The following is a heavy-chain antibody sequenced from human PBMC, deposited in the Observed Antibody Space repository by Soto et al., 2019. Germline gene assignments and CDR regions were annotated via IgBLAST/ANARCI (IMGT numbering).Heavy chain of an antibody. Sequence: PSETLSLTCAVSGYSISSGYYWGWIRQPPGKGLEWIGSIYHSGSTYYNPSLKSRVTISVDTSKNQFSLKLSSVTAADTAVYYCAISSGTTVNNYYYYGMDVWGQGTTVTVSS. V-gene: IGHV4-38-2*01. D-gene: IGHD4-17*01. J-gene: IGHJ6*02. CDR1: GYSISSGYY. CDR3: AISSGTTVNNYYYYGMDV. CDR2: IYHSGST.